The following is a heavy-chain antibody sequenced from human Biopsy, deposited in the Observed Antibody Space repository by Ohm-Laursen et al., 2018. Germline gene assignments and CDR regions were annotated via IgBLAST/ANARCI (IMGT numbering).Heavy chain of an antibody. Sequence: GTLSLTCTVSGVSITAYYWSWIRQPLGKGLECIGNIHHSGSTNYNPSLKSRLTISVDTSKNQFSLKLSSVTAADTAVYYCARMDCSGGSCHYYSYGMDVWSQGTTVTVSS. J-gene: IGHJ6*02. CDR3: ARMDCSGGSCHYYSYGMDV. D-gene: IGHD2-15*01. V-gene: IGHV4-4*09. CDR1: GVSITAYY. CDR2: IHHSGST.